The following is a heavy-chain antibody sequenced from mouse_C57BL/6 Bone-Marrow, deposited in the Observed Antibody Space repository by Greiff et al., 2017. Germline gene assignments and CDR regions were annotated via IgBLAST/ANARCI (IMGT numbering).Heavy chain of an antibody. Sequence: VQLKQSGPVLVKPGASVKMSCKASGYTFTDYYMNWVKQSHGKSLEWIGVINPYNGGTSYNQKFKGKATLTVDKSSSTAYMELNSLTSEDSAVYYCARPLRADYWGQGTTLTVSS. CDR1: GYTFTDYY. V-gene: IGHV1-19*01. CDR2: INPYNGGT. J-gene: IGHJ2*01. D-gene: IGHD1-1*01. CDR3: ARPLRADY.